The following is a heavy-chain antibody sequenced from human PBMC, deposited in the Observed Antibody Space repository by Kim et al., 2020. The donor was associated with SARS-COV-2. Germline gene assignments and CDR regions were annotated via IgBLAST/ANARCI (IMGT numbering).Heavy chain of an antibody. J-gene: IGHJ6*02. Sequence: ASVKVSCKASGYTFTSYAMHWVRQAPGQRLEWMGWINAGNGNTKYSQKFQGRVTITRDTSASTAYMELSSLRSEDTAVYYCARGVEVAGIPFVRYYYGMDVWGQGTTVTVSS. D-gene: IGHD6-19*01. CDR1: GYTFTSYA. CDR2: INAGNGNT. V-gene: IGHV1-3*01. CDR3: ARGVEVAGIPFVRYYYGMDV.